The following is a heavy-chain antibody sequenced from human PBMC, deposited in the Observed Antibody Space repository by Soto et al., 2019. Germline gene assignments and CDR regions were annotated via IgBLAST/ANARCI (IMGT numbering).Heavy chain of an antibody. CDR3: ARCPGYSSSWYQPYYYYYMDV. D-gene: IGHD6-13*01. CDR2: IYYSGST. V-gene: IGHV4-59*01. J-gene: IGHJ6*03. Sequence: SETLSLTCTVSCGSISSYYWSWIRQPPGKGLEWIGYIYYSGSTNYNPSLKSRVTISVDTSKNQFSLKLSSVTAADTAVYYCARCPGYSSSWYQPYYYYYMDVWGKGTTVTVSS. CDR1: CGSISSYY.